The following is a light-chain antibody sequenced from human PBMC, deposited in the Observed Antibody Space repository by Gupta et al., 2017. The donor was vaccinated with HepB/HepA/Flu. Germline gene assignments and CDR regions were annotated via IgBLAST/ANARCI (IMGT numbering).Light chain of an antibody. J-gene: IGKJ1*01. CDR2: LGS. Sequence: SGMTQSPLPLPVTPVEPASISCRSSQSLLHSNGYNYLDWYLQKPGQSPQLLIYLGSNRASGVPDRGSGSGSGTDFTLNISRVEAEDVGVYYCMQALQTPPTFGQGTKVEIK. CDR3: MQALQTPPT. V-gene: IGKV2-28*01. CDR1: QSLLHSNGYNY.